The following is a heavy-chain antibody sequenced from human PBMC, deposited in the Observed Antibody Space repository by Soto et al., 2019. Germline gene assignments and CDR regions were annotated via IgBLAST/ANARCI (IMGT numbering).Heavy chain of an antibody. CDR3: ASQYYYDSSGHYSDAFDI. D-gene: IGHD3-22*01. Sequence: EVQLVESGGGLVKPGGSLRLSCVASGFVFSTYSMNWVRQAPGKGLEWVSSISSSSSHISYADSVKGRFTISRDNAKNSLYLQMNSLRVEDTAVFYCASQYYYDSSGHYSDAFDIWGQGTMVTVSP. CDR2: ISSSSSHI. V-gene: IGHV3-21*01. J-gene: IGHJ3*02. CDR1: GFVFSTYS.